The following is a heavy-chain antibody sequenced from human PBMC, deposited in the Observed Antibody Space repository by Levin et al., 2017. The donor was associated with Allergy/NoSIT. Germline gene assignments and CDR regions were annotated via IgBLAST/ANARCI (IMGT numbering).Heavy chain of an antibody. CDR3: ARDRTYYDFWSGYYVPRGMDV. J-gene: IGHJ6*02. CDR2: IYYSGST. D-gene: IGHD3-3*01. Sequence: SQTLSLTCTVSGGSISSYYWSWIRQPPGKGLEWIGYIYYSGSTNYNPSLKSRVTISVDTSKNQFSLKLSSVTAADTAVYYCARDRTYYDFWSGYYVPRGMDVWGQGTTVTVSS. CDR1: GGSISSYY. V-gene: IGHV4-59*01.